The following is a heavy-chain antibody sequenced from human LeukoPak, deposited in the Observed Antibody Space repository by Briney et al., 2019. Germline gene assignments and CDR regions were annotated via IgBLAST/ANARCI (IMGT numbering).Heavy chain of an antibody. CDR3: AKDVRVGGGGMDV. CDR2: ISGSGFNA. Sequence: GGSLRLSCAASGFAFNNYAINWVRQAPGKGLEWVSLISGSGFNAYYVDSVKGRFTISRDKSKNTVSLQMNSLRGEDTAVYYCAKDVRVGGGGMDVWGQGTPVTVSS. D-gene: IGHD1-26*01. J-gene: IGHJ6*02. CDR1: GFAFNNYA. V-gene: IGHV3-23*01.